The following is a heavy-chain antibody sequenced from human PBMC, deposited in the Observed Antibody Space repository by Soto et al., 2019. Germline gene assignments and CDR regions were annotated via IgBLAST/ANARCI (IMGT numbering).Heavy chain of an antibody. CDR1: GFNFSSYW. CDR2: IKQDGSEK. V-gene: IGHV3-7*01. J-gene: IGHJ3*02. Sequence: GGSLRLSCAASGFNFSSYWMSWVRQAPGKGLEWVANIKQDGSEKYYVDSVKGRFTISRDNAKNSLYLQMNSLRAEDTAVYYCARWAMARYAFDIWGQGTMVTVSS. CDR3: ARWAMARYAFDI. D-gene: IGHD3-10*01.